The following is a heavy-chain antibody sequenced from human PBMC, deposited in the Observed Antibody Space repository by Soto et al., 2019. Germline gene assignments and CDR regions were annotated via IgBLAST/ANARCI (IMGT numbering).Heavy chain of an antibody. CDR1: GGSISSSNW. Sequence: SETLSLTCAVSGGSISSSNWWSWVRQPPGKRLEWIGEIYHSGSTNYNPSLKSRVTISVDKSKNHFSLTLSSVTAADTAVYYCARDGGIAAAGPYDPHYYYGMDVWGQGTTVTVSS. CDR2: IYHSGST. J-gene: IGHJ6*02. V-gene: IGHV4-4*02. D-gene: IGHD6-13*01. CDR3: ARDGGIAAAGPYDPHYYYGMDV.